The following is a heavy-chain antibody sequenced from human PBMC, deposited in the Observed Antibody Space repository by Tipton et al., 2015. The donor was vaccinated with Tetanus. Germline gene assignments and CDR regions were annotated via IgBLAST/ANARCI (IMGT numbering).Heavy chain of an antibody. Sequence: SLRLSCVTSGFTFTDHFMDWVRQAPGKGLEWIGRIRNKAQGYRTEYAASVQGRSTISRDDSEASVYLEMNSLRAEDTAVYYCARKKRDYYDSRSYYSDYWGQGTLVTVSS. D-gene: IGHD3-10*01. J-gene: IGHJ4*02. CDR2: IRNKAQGYRT. CDR1: GFTFTDHF. V-gene: IGHV3-72*01. CDR3: ARKKRDYYDSRSYYSDY.